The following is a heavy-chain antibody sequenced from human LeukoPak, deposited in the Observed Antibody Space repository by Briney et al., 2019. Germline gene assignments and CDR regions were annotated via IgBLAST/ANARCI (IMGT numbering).Heavy chain of an antibody. CDR3: AKRNSSGYYYFDY. CDR2: ISGSGGST. V-gene: IGHV3-23*01. CDR1: GFTFSSYA. D-gene: IGHD3-22*01. J-gene: IGHJ4*02. Sequence: GGSLRLSCAASGFTFSSYAMSWVRQAPGKGQEWVSAISGSGGSTYYADSVKGRFTISRDNSKNTLYLQMNSLRAEDTAVYYCAKRNSSGYYYFDYWGQGTLVTVSS.